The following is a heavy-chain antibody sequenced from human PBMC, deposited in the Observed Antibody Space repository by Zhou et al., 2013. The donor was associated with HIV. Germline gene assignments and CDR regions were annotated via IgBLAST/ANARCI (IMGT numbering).Heavy chain of an antibody. D-gene: IGHD6-19*01. J-gene: IGHJ3*02. CDR2: IIPVYGAT. V-gene: IGHV1-69*05. Sequence: QVQLVQSGAEVKKPGSSVKVSCKASGGTFSSFAFSWVRQAPGQGLEWMGGIIPVYGATNYVQKFQGRVTITTDESTSTVYMELSSLRSEDTAVYYCARGTVAGTLDAFDIWGQGDNGHRLF. CDR3: ARGTVAGTLDAFDI. CDR1: GGTFSSFA.